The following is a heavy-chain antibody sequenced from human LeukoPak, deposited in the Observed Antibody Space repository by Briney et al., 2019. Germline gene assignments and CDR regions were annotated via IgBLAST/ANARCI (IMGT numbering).Heavy chain of an antibody. Sequence: SGGSLRLSCAASGFSFSTSGMNWVRQAPGKGLEWVAVIWSDGSEKRYADSVKGRFTISRDISKSTLYLQMNSLRAEDTAVYYCVSGSDTSGYYFYWGQGTLVTVSS. CDR2: IWSDGSEK. D-gene: IGHD3-22*01. CDR3: VSGSDTSGYYFY. J-gene: IGHJ4*02. V-gene: IGHV3-33*01. CDR1: GFSFSTSG.